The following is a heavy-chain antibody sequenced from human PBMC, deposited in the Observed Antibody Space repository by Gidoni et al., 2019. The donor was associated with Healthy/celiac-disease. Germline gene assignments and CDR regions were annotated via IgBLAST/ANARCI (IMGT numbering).Heavy chain of an antibody. D-gene: IGHD2-21*02. J-gene: IGHJ3*02. V-gene: IGHV3-33*01. CDR1: GFNFSSYG. Sequence: QGPLVESGGGVVQPGRSLRLSCAASGFNFSSYGMHWVRQAPGKGLEWVAVIWYDGSNKYYADAVKGRFTISRDNSKNTLYLQMNSLRAEDTAVYYCARDYGPCGGDCYDAFDIWGQGTMVTVSS. CDR2: IWYDGSNK. CDR3: ARDYGPCGGDCYDAFDI.